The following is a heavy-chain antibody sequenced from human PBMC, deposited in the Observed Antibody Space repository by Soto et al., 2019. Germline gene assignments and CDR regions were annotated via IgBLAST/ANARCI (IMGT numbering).Heavy chain of an antibody. J-gene: IGHJ4*02. CDR2: INPSGGST. CDR1: GYRYTSDY. D-gene: IGHD3-3*01. V-gene: IGHV1-46*03. CDR3: ARDSHDVLQFLEWSKYYFDY. Sequence: ALVKGACKTSGYRYTSDYRRWGRQAKRQGLEWMGIINPSGGSTSYAQKFQGRVTMTRDTSTSTVYMELSSLRSEDTAVYYCARDSHDVLQFLEWSKYYFDYWGQGTLVTVSS.